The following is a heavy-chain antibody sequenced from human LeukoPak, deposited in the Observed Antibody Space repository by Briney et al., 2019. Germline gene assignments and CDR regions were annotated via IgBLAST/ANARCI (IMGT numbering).Heavy chain of an antibody. D-gene: IGHD3-22*01. CDR3: ARHRDYYDT. Sequence: SETLSLTCTVSGASINNNFWTWIRQPPGKGREWIGYIFSSGSAKYNPSLKSRVTISGDTSKNQISLKLTSVTAADTAVYFCARHRDYYDTWGHGTLVTVSS. V-gene: IGHV4-59*08. CDR2: IFSSGSA. CDR1: GASINNNF. J-gene: IGHJ4*01.